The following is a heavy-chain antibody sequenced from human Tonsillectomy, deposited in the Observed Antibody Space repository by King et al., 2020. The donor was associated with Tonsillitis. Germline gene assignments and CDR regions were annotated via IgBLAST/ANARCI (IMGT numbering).Heavy chain of an antibody. D-gene: IGHD5-18*01. Sequence: QLQESGPGLVKPSETLSLTCTVSGGSISSSYWTWIRQPPGKGLEWIGYIYHSGSTNYNPSLRGRVTISAYTAKTQFSLKLSSVTAADTAVYYCASQSEYNYGQYDFWGQGTLVTVSS. V-gene: IGHV4-59*08. J-gene: IGHJ4*02. CDR1: GGSISSSY. CDR2: IYHSGST. CDR3: ASQSEYNYGQYDF.